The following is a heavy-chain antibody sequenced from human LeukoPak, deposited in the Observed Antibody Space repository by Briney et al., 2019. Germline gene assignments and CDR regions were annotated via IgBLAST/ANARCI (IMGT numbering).Heavy chain of an antibody. J-gene: IGHJ6*04. CDR3: ARVDYGDNYGMDV. CDR1: GFTFSSYE. Sequence: PGGSLRLSSAASGFTFSSYEMNWVRQAPGKGLEWVSYISSSGSTIYYADSVKGRFTISRDNAKNSLYLQMNSLRAEDTAVYYCARVDYGDNYGMDVWGKGTAVTVSS. V-gene: IGHV3-48*03. CDR2: ISSSGSTI. D-gene: IGHD4-17*01.